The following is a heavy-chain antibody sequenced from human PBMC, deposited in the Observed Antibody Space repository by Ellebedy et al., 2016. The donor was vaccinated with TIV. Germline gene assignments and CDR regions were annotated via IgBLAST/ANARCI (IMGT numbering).Heavy chain of an antibody. Sequence: GESLKISCAASGFTFSSHDMHWVRQGTGKGLEWVSAIGSAGDTSYSGSVKGRCTISRENGKNSVYLQMNSLRAEDTAVYYGARASAGLDYWGQGTLVTVSS. CDR2: IGSAGDT. CDR3: ARASAGLDY. CDR1: GFTFSSHD. J-gene: IGHJ4*02. V-gene: IGHV3-13*01. D-gene: IGHD6-13*01.